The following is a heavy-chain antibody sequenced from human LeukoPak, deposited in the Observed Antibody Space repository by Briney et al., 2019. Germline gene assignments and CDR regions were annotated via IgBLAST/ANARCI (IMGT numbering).Heavy chain of an antibody. CDR1: GYTFTSYG. Sequence: GASVKVSCKASGYTFTSYGISWVRQAPGQGLEWMGWISAYNGNTNYAQKFQGRVTMTRDMSTSTVYMELSSLRSEDTAVYYCARDGSAKGDDYWGQGTLVTVSS. D-gene: IGHD5-18*01. CDR3: ARDGSAKGDDY. V-gene: IGHV1-18*01. J-gene: IGHJ4*02. CDR2: ISAYNGNT.